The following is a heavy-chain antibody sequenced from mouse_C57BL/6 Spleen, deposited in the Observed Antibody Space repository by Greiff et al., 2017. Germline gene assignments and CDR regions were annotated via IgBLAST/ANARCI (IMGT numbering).Heavy chain of an antibody. CDR3: ASRNYYGSSSFDY. CDR1: GYTFTNYW. Sequence: QVQLKESGAELVRPGTSVKMSCKASGYTFTNYWIGWAKQRPGHGLEWIGDIYPGGGYTNYNEKFKGKATLTADKSSSTAYMQFSSLTSEDSAIYYCASRNYYGSSSFDYWGQGTTLTVSS. V-gene: IGHV1-63*01. D-gene: IGHD1-1*01. CDR2: IYPGGGYT. J-gene: IGHJ2*01.